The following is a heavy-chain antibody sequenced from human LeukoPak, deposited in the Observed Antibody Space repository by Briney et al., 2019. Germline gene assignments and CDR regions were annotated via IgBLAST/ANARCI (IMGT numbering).Heavy chain of an antibody. Sequence: SEPLSLTCAVYGGSFSGYYWSWIHQPPGKGREWIGEINHSGSTNYNPSLKSPVTISVDTSKNQFSLKLSSVTAADTAVYYCARGRRPYSSSSGWFDPWGQGTLVTVSS. V-gene: IGHV4-34*01. D-gene: IGHD6-6*01. J-gene: IGHJ5*02. CDR2: INHSGST. CDR3: ARGRRPYSSSSGWFDP. CDR1: GGSFSGYY.